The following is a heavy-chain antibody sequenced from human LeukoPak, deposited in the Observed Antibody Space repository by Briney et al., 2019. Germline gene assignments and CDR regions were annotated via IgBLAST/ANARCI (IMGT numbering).Heavy chain of an antibody. CDR1: GGSISSGGYY. D-gene: IGHD4-17*01. J-gene: IGHJ4*02. V-gene: IGHV4-30-2*01. Sequence: SQTLSLTCTVSGGSISSGGYYWSWIRQPPGKGLEWIGCIYHSGSTYYNPSLKSRVTISVDRSKNQFSLKLSSVTAADTAVYYCARELRGLGYWGQGTLVTVSS. CDR3: ARELRGLGY. CDR2: IYHSGST.